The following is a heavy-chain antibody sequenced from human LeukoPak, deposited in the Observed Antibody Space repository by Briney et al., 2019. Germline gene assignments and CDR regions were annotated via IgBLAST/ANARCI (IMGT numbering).Heavy chain of an antibody. CDR3: ARDLWFGESSYYYGMDV. V-gene: IGHV4-59*01. Sequence: PSETLSLTCTVSGGSISSYYWSWIRQPQGKGLEWIGYIYYSGSTNYNPSLKSRVTISVETSKNQFSLKLSSVTAADTAVYYCARDLWFGESSYYYGMDVWGQGTTVTVSS. D-gene: IGHD3-10*01. CDR2: IYYSGST. J-gene: IGHJ6*02. CDR1: GGSISSYY.